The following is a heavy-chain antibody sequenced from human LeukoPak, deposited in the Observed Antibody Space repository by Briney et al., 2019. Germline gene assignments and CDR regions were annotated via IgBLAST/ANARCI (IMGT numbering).Heavy chain of an antibody. CDR2: MHYTRDI. CDR1: GGSISGYY. CDR3: ARVGSFVGQPNV. Sequence: SETLSLTCTVSGGSISGYYWSWIRQPPGKGLEWIGHMHYTRDINYNPIFKSRVTISLDTSKNQFSLKLRSVTAADTAVYYCARVGSFVGQPNVWGQGTLVTVSS. D-gene: IGHD3-10*01. J-gene: IGHJ4*02. V-gene: IGHV4-59*01.